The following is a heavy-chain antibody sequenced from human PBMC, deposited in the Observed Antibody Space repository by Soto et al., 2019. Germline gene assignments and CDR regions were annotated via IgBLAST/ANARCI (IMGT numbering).Heavy chain of an antibody. CDR3: VRDGSKTLRDCFDP. V-gene: IGHV4-4*07. CDR2: VYATGTS. J-gene: IGHJ5*02. Sequence: SETLSLTCSVSGGSMSKFYWSWIRKTAGKGLEWMRRVYATGTSDYNPSIRSRIAMSVDISKKTFSLRLRSVTAADTGVYYCVRDGSKTLRDCFDPWGQGILVTVSS. CDR1: GGSMSKFY.